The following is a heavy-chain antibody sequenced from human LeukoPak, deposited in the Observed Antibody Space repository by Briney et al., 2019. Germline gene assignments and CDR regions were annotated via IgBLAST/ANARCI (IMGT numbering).Heavy chain of an antibody. CDR3: ARDAITIFGVVTPFDP. Sequence: ASVKVSCKASGYTFTSYGISWVRQAPGQGLEWMGWISAYNGNTNYAQKLQGRVTMTTDTSTSTAYVELRSLRSDDTAVYYCARDAITIFGVVTPFDPWGQGTLVTVSS. D-gene: IGHD3-3*01. V-gene: IGHV1-18*01. J-gene: IGHJ5*02. CDR1: GYTFTSYG. CDR2: ISAYNGNT.